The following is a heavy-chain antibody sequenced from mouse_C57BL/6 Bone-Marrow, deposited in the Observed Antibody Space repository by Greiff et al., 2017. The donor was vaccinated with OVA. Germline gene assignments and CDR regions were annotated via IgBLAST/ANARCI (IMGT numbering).Heavy chain of an antibody. CDR1: GYTFTDYN. V-gene: IGHV1-18*01. CDR3: ARWGWDGTWFAY. J-gene: IGHJ3*01. Sequence: EVQLQQSGPELVKPGASVKLPCKASGYTFTDYNMDWVKQSHGKSLEWIGDINPNNGGTIYNQKFKGKATLTVDKSTSTAYMELRSLTSEDTAVYYCARWGWDGTWFAYWGQGTLVTVSA. CDR2: INPNNGGT. D-gene: IGHD4-1*01.